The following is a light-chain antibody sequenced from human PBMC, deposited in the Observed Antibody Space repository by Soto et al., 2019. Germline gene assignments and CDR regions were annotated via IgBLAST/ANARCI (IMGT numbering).Light chain of an antibody. V-gene: IGKV3-20*01. CDR3: QQYGGSPRYT. CDR2: GAS. J-gene: IGKJ2*01. Sequence: EIVLTQSPGTLSLSPGERATLPCRASQSVSSDYLAWYQQKPGQAPRLLIYGASSRATGIPDRFSGSGSGTDFTLTISRLEPEDFAVYYCQQYGGSPRYTFGQGTKLEIK. CDR1: QSVSSDY.